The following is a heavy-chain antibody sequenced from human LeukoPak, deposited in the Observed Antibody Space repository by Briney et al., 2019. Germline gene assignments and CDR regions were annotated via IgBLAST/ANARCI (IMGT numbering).Heavy chain of an antibody. Sequence: PGGSLRLPCAASGFTFSSYSMNWVRQAPGKGLEWVSSISSSSSYIYYADSVKGRFTISRDNAKNSLYLQMNSLRAEDTAVYYCVRVPGTSGGHWYFDLWGRGTLVTVSS. CDR3: VRVPGTSGGHWYFDL. V-gene: IGHV3-21*01. CDR1: GFTFSSYS. D-gene: IGHD1/OR15-1a*01. J-gene: IGHJ2*01. CDR2: ISSSSSYI.